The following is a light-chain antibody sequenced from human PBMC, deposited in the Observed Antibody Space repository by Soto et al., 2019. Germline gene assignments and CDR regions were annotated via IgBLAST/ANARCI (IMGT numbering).Light chain of an antibody. CDR3: QQCGSSPRPI. Sequence: EIVLTQSPATLSLSPGERATLSCGASQGVSSSYFAWYQQKPGLAPRLLIYDASSRATCIPDRLSGSEWGTDFTLTISRLEPVDFAVYFCQQCGSSPRPIFGGGTKVEIK. CDR2: DAS. CDR1: QGVSSSY. J-gene: IGKJ4*01. V-gene: IGKV3D-20*01.